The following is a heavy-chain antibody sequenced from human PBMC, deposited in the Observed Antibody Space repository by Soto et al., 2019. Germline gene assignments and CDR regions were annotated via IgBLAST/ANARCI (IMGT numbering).Heavy chain of an antibody. Sequence: GGSLRLSCAASGFTFSSYSMNWVRQAPGKGLEWVSSISSSSSYIYYADSVKGRFTISRDNAKNSLYLQMNSLRAEDTAVYYCARDGQAEFLFDYWGQGTLVTVSS. CDR1: GFTFSSYS. V-gene: IGHV3-21*01. J-gene: IGHJ4*02. CDR2: ISSSSSYI. CDR3: ARDGQAEFLFDY.